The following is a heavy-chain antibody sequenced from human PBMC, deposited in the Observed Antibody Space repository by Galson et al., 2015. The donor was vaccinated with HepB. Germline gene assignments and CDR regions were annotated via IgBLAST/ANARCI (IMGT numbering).Heavy chain of an antibody. CDR3: ARGSSMGRSIIIRSSEYFHY. CDR2: ISRDGSNK. J-gene: IGHJ1*01. D-gene: IGHD3-3*02. CDR1: GFTFSTYS. V-gene: IGHV3-30*04. Sequence: SLRLSCAASGFTFSTYSMHWVRLAPGKGLEWVSFISRDGSNKNYADSVRGRFTISRDNSKNTLYLQLNNLRVEDTAVYYCARGSSMGRSIIIRSSEYFHYWGQGTQVTVSS.